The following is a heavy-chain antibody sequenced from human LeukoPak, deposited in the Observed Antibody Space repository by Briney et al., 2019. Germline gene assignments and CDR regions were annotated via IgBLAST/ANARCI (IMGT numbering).Heavy chain of an antibody. V-gene: IGHV4-34*01. CDR3: AGQPRHCRSTSCYPRPIDY. CDR1: GGSFSGYY. CDR2: IYHSGST. J-gene: IGHJ4*02. D-gene: IGHD2-2*01. Sequence: SETLSLTCAVYGGSFSGYYWSWIRQPPGKGLEWIGEIYHSGSTNYNPSLKSRVTISVDTPKNQFSLKLSSVTAADTAVYYCAGQPRHCRSTSCYPRPIDYWGQGTLVTVSS.